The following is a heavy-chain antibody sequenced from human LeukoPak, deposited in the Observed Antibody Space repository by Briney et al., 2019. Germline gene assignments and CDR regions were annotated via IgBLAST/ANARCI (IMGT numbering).Heavy chain of an antibody. J-gene: IGHJ4*02. D-gene: IGHD5-18*01. CDR3: AKDRGYSYGGVDY. CDR2: INGDGSST. CDR1: GFTFNSYW. V-gene: IGHV3-74*01. Sequence: PGGSLRLSCAASGFTFNSYWMHWVRQAPGKGLVWVSRINGDGSSTRYADSAKGRFTISRDNSKNMLYLQMNSLRAEDTAVYYCAKDRGYSYGGVDYWGQGTLVTVSS.